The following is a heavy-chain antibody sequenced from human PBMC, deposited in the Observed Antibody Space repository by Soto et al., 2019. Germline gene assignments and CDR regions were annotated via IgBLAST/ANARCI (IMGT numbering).Heavy chain of an antibody. CDR1: GFTFSSYS. V-gene: IGHV3-21*01. CDR3: AGEWMRGNWFDP. Sequence: GGSLRLSCAASGFTFSSYSMNWVRQAPGKGLEWVSSISSSSSYIYYADSVKGRFTISRDNAKNSLYLQMNSLRAEDTAVYYCAGEWMRGNWFDPWGQGTLVTVSS. D-gene: IGHD2-2*03. CDR2: ISSSSSYI. J-gene: IGHJ5*02.